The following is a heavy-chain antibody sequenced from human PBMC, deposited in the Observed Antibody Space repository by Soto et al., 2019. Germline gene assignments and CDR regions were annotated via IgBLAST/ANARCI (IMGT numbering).Heavy chain of an antibody. J-gene: IGHJ5*02. Sequence: SETLSVTWTVAGGFNSSYEWSWSRQPPAKGLECIGYIYYRRSTNYNPSLNSRVTISVDTSKNQFSLKLSSVTAADTAVYYCARDIRDIDSASWFDPWGQGTRVTVSS. CDR3: ARDIRDIDSASWFDP. CDR1: GGFNSSYE. V-gene: IGHV4-59*01. D-gene: IGHD3-9*01. CDR2: IYYRRST.